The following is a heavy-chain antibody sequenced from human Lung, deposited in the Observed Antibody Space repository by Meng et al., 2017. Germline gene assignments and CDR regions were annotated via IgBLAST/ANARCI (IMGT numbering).Heavy chain of an antibody. CDR2: INHSGST. CDR1: GGSFSDYY. V-gene: IGHV4-34*01. D-gene: IGHD4-11*01. J-gene: IGHJ4*02. CDR3: ARGPTTMAHDFDY. Sequence: QVTQPQWAAGLLKPSETLSLTGVVFGGSFSDYYWSWIRQPPGKGLEWIGEINHSGSTNYNPSLESRATISVDTSQNNLSLKLSSVTAADSAVYYCARGPTTMAHDFDYWGQGTLVTVSS.